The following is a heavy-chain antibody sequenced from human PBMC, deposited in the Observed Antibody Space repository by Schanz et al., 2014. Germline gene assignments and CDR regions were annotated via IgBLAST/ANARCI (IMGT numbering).Heavy chain of an antibody. CDR2: INPSGGST. D-gene: IGHD6-13*01. J-gene: IGHJ4*02. CDR1: GYTFTTYY. CDR3: ARDSGSSSWYPSDY. V-gene: IGHV1-46*01. Sequence: QVQLVQSGAEVKKPGASMKVSCKASGYTFTTYYMLWVRQAPGQGLEWMGIINPSGGSTRYGQKFQGRITVTTDTSTSTVYLELSSLRSDDTALYYCARDSGSSSWYPSDYWGQGTLVTVSS.